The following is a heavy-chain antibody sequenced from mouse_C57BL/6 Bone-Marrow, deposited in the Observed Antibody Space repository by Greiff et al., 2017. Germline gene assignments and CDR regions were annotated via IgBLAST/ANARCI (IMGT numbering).Heavy chain of an antibody. Sequence: QVQLQQPGAELVKPGASVKLSCKASGYTFTSYWMQWVKQRPGQGLEWIGEIDPSDSYTNYNQKFKGKATLTVDTSSSTAYMQLSSLTSEDSAVYYCARNGYYGSSPYYFDYWGQGTTLTVSS. J-gene: IGHJ2*01. CDR3: ARNGYYGSSPYYFDY. D-gene: IGHD1-1*01. CDR1: GYTFTSYW. CDR2: IDPSDSYT. V-gene: IGHV1-50*01.